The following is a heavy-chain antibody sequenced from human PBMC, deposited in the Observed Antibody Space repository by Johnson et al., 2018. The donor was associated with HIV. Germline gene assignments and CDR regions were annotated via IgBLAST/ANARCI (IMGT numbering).Heavy chain of an antibody. CDR3: ARVLRGYDAFDI. CDR2: ISRSGTTI. CDR1: GFTFDDYA. D-gene: IGHD6-25*01. J-gene: IGHJ3*02. Sequence: VQLVESGGGLVQPGRSLRLSCAASGFTFDDYAMHWVRQAPGKGLEWVSYISRSGTTIYYADSVQGRFTVSRDNAKNSLYLQMNSLRADDTAVYYCARVLRGYDAFDIWGQGTRVTVSS. V-gene: IGHV3-48*03.